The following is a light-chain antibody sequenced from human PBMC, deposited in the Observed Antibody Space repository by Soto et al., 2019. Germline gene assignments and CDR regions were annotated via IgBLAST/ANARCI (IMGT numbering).Light chain of an antibody. CDR2: AAS. CDR1: QGIRND. Sequence: IQMTQSPSSLSASVGDRVTITCRASQGIRNDLGWYQQKPGKAPNLLIYAASSLQSGVPSRFSGSGSGTEFTLTISSLQPDDFATYFCQQYNSYSRGITFGGGTKVEIK. J-gene: IGKJ4*01. CDR3: QQYNSYSRGIT. V-gene: IGKV1-17*01.